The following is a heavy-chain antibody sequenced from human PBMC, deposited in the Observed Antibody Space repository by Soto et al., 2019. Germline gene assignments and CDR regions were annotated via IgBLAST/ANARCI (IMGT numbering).Heavy chain of an antibody. D-gene: IGHD6-19*01. V-gene: IGHV4-59*08. CDR3: ARGDRVAVAGSGGFDY. CDR2: IYYSGST. CDR1: GGSISSYY. J-gene: IGHJ4*02. Sequence: SETLSLTCTVSGGSISSYYWSWIRQPPGKGLEWIGYIYYSGSTNYNPSLKSRVTISVDTSKNQFSLKLSSVTAADTAVYYCARGDRVAVAGSGGFDYWGQGTLVTVSS.